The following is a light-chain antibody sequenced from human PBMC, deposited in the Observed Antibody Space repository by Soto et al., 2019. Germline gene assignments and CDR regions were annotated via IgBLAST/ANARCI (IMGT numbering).Light chain of an antibody. V-gene: IGLV1-47*02. CDR1: TSNLGSHF. CDR2: NNN. Sequence: QSVLTQPPSASGTPGQRVTISCSGSTSNLGSHFVYWYQQLPGTAPKLLIYNNNQRPSGVPDRFSGSKSGTSASLAISGLRSDDESDYYCSSYTNINTRACVFGTGTKVTVL. CDR3: SSYTNINTRACV. J-gene: IGLJ1*01.